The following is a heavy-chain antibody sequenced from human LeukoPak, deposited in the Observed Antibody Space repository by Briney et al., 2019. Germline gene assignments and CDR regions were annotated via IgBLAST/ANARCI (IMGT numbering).Heavy chain of an antibody. V-gene: IGHV3-74*01. CDR3: TRRVSATRWFDP. CDR1: GFTFSSYW. D-gene: IGHD2-15*01. CDR2: INSDGSTT. J-gene: IGHJ5*02. Sequence: GGSLRLSCAASGFTFSSYWMHWVRQAPGKGLVWVSRINSDGSTTNHADSVKGRFTISRDNAENTLYLQMNSLRVEGTAVYYCTRRVSATRWFDPWGQGTLVTVSS.